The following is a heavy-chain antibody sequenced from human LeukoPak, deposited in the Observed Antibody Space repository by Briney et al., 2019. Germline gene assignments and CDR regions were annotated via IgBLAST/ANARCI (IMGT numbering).Heavy chain of an antibody. J-gene: IGHJ3*02. CDR1: GYTFTSYG. CDR2: ISAYNGNT. V-gene: IGHV1-18*01. CDR3: ARDSGDILTGYPYAHDAFDI. Sequence: ASVKVSCKASGYTFTSYGISWVRQAPGQGLEWMGWISAYNGNTNYAQKLQGRVTMTTDTSTSTAYMELRSLRSDDTAVYYCARDSGDILTGYPYAHDAFDIWGQGTMVTVSS. D-gene: IGHD3-9*01.